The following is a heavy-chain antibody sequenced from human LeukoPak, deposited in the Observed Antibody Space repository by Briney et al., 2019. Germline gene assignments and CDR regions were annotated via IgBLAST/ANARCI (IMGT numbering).Heavy chain of an antibody. Sequence: ASVKVSCKASGGTFSSYAISWVRQAPGQGLEWMGGIIPIFGTTNYAQKFQGRVTITADESTSTAYMELSSLRSEDTAVYYCARDLGSVLRFLEWTYYGMDVWGQGTTVTVSS. V-gene: IGHV1-69*13. CDR3: ARDLGSVLRFLEWTYYGMDV. CDR2: IIPIFGTT. D-gene: IGHD3-3*01. J-gene: IGHJ6*02. CDR1: GGTFSSYA.